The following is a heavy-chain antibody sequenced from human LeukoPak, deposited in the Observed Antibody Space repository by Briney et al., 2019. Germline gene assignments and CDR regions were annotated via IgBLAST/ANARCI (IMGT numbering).Heavy chain of an antibody. J-gene: IGHJ4*02. D-gene: IGHD3/OR15-3a*01. V-gene: IGHV4-59*01. CDR1: GGSISSYY. Sequence: SETLSLTCTVSGGSISSYYWSWIRQPPGKGLEWIGYIYYGGSTNYNPSLKSRVTISVDTSKNQFSLKLSSVTAADTAVYYCARGGTGYYLFDYWGQGTLVTVSS. CDR2: IYYGGST. CDR3: ARGGTGYYLFDY.